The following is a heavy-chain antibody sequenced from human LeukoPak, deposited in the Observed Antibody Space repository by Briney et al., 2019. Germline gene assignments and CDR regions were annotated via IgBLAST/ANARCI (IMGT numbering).Heavy chain of an antibody. V-gene: IGHV1-2*02. J-gene: IGHJ6*03. D-gene: IGHD2-8*01. CDR3: ARGPNHYYYMDF. Sequence: ASVKVSCKASGYTITTYAITWVRQAPGQGLEWMGWINPDDGVSKSAQKFQGRVTMTRDKSINTVYMELSGLTSDETALYYCARGPNHYYYMDFWGKGTTVSVSS. CDR2: INPDDGVS. CDR1: GYTITTYA.